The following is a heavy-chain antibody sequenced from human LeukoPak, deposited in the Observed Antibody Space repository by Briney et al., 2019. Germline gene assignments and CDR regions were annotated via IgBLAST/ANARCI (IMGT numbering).Heavy chain of an antibody. J-gene: IGHJ4*02. CDR3: ARVRGGN. V-gene: IGHV3-74*01. CDR1: GFTFSGFW. Sequence: GGSLRLSCAASGFTFSGFWRYWVRHAPGKGLGWSANINEHGTTAYTDSVKGRFTISSDNAMNTLYLQMTSLTAEATAVYYCARVRGGNWGQGTLVTVSS. CDR2: INEHGTT. D-gene: IGHD3-16*01.